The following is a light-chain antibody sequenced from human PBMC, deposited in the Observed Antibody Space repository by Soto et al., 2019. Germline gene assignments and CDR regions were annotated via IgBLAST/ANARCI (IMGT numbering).Light chain of an antibody. Sequence: SYELTQPPSVSVSPGQTASITCSGDKLGDKYACWYRQKPGQSPVLVIYQDSKRPSGIPERFSGSNSGNTATLTISGTQAMDEADYYCQAWDSSTEVVFGGGTKVTVL. CDR2: QDS. J-gene: IGLJ2*01. V-gene: IGLV3-1*01. CDR1: KLGDKY. CDR3: QAWDSSTEVV.